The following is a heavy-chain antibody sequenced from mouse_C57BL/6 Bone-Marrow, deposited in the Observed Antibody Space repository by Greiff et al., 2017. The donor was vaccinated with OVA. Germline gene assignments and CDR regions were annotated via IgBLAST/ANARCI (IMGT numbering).Heavy chain of an antibody. D-gene: IGHD2-12*01. J-gene: IGHJ3*01. CDR2: ISDGGSYT. Sequence: EVQVVESGGGLVKPGGSLKLSCAASGFTFSSYAMSWVRQTPEKRLEWVATISDGGSYTYYPDNVKGRFTISRDNAKNNLYLQVSHLKSEDTAMYYCARDYDGVFSYWGQGTLVTVAA. V-gene: IGHV5-4*01. CDR1: GFTFSSYA. CDR3: ARDYDGVFSY.